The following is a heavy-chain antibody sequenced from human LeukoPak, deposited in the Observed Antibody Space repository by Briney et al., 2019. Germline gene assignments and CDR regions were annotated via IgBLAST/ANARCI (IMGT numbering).Heavy chain of an antibody. CDR3: ARYGIQGCNTNCYRSFYYYGMDV. CDR1: GYSFMDYW. Sequence: GESLKISCKGSGYSFMDYWIGWVRQMPGKGPEWMGFIFPHDSNPMYSPSFQGQVTISVDKSISTAYVQWSSLKASDTAIYYRARYGIQGCNTNCYRSFYYYGMDVWGQGTTVTVSS. V-gene: IGHV5-51*01. J-gene: IGHJ6*02. CDR2: IFPHDSNP. D-gene: IGHD2-2*02.